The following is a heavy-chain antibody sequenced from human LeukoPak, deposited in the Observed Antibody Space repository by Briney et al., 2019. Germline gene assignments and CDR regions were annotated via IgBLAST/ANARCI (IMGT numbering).Heavy chain of an antibody. CDR3: ARDPGAWVGELWPPSY. D-gene: IGHD3-16*01. CDR1: GFTFSSYG. V-gene: IGHV3-33*01. J-gene: IGHJ4*02. Sequence: GGSLRLSCAASGFTFSSYGMHWVRQAPGKGLEWVAVIWYDGSNKYYADPVKGRFTISRDNSKNTLYLQMNSLRAEETAVYYCARDPGAWVGELWPPSYWGQGNLVTVSS. CDR2: IWYDGSNK.